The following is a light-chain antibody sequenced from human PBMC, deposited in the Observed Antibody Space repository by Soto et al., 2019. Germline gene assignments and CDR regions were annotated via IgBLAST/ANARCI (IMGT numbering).Light chain of an antibody. CDR1: QTISSW. CDR2: KAS. J-gene: IGKJ1*01. Sequence: DIQMTQSPSTLSGSVGDRVTITGRASQTISSWLAWYQQKPGKAPKLLIYKASTLKSGVPSRFSGIGSGTEFTLTIRRLQTDDCATYDGQHSNSYPEAFGQVTKGDIK. CDR3: QHSNSYPEA. V-gene: IGKV1-5*03.